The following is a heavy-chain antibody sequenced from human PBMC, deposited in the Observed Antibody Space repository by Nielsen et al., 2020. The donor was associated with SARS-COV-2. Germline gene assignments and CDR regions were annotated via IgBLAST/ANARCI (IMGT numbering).Heavy chain of an antibody. J-gene: IGHJ4*02. Sequence: ASVKVSCKVSGYTLTELSMHWVRQAPGKGLEWMGGFDPEDGETIYAQKFQGRVTMTRDTSISTAYMELSRLRSDDTAVYYCARDERMVRGVIIFWGQGTLVTVSS. V-gene: IGHV1-24*01. CDR1: GYTLTELS. CDR3: ARDERMVRGVIIF. CDR2: FDPEDGET. D-gene: IGHD3-10*01.